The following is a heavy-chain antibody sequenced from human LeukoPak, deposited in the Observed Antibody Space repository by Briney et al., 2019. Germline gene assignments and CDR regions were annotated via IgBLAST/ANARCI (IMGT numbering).Heavy chain of an antibody. CDR2: IYSGGSA. J-gene: IGHJ4*02. D-gene: IGHD4-17*01. Sequence: GGSLRLSCSASGFTFSSSYMSWVRQAPGRGLEWVSLIYSGGSAYYADSVKGRFTISRDNSKNTLYLQMNSLRAEDTAVFYCARGGRDYGLDYWGQGTLVTVSS. CDR1: GFTFSSSY. V-gene: IGHV3-66*01. CDR3: ARGGRDYGLDY.